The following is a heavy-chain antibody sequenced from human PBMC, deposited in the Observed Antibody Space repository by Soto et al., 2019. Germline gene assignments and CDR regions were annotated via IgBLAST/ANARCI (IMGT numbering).Heavy chain of an antibody. CDR2: ISGSGGST. Sequence: PVGSVRLSCAASGFTFSSNAISWVRQAPGRGLEWVSGISGSGGSTYYADPVKGRFTISRDDSKATLYLQMNSLRADDTAVYYCARDFARGLAARLFNYWGPGTLVTVSS. CDR1: GFTFSSNA. D-gene: IGHD6-6*01. CDR3: ARDFARGLAARLFNY. J-gene: IGHJ4*02. V-gene: IGHV3-23*01.